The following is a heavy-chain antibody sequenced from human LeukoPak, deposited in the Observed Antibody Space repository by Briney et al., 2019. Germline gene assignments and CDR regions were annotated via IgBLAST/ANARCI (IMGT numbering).Heavy chain of an antibody. J-gene: IGHJ4*02. CDR3: ARWYNGRPDY. Sequence: SETLSLTCAVYGGSFSGYYWSWIRQPPGKGLEWIGEINHSGSTNYNPSLKSRVTISFDTSKNQFSLRLSSVTAADTAVYYCARWYNGRPDYWGQGTLVTVSS. D-gene: IGHD1-26*01. CDR2: INHSGST. CDR1: GGSFSGYY. V-gene: IGHV4-34*01.